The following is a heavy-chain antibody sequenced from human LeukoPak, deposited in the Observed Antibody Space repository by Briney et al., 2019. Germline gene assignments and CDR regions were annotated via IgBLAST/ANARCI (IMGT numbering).Heavy chain of an antibody. CDR1: GYSFTSYW. Sequence: GESLKISCQGSGYSFTSYWISWVRQMPGKGLEWMGRIDPSDSYTNYSPSFQGHVTISADKSISTAYLQWSSLKASDTAMYYCAGHGPSKYGGNPNPFDYWGQGTLVTVSS. D-gene: IGHD4-23*01. CDR3: AGHGPSKYGGNPNPFDY. V-gene: IGHV5-10-1*01. CDR2: IDPSDSYT. J-gene: IGHJ4*02.